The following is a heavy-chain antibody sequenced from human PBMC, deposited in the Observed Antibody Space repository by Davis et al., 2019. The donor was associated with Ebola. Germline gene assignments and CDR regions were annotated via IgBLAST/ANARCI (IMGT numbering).Heavy chain of an antibody. D-gene: IGHD5-18*01. V-gene: IGHV1-2*02. CDR3: ARDSGGYTNFDY. CDR2: INPNSGGT. J-gene: IGHJ4*02. CDR1: GYTFTGYY. Sequence: ASVKVSCKASGYTFTGYYMHWVRQAPGQGLEWMGWINPNSGGTNYAQKLQGRVTMTTDTSTSTAYMELRSLRSDDTAVYYCARDSGGYTNFDYWGQGTLVTVSS.